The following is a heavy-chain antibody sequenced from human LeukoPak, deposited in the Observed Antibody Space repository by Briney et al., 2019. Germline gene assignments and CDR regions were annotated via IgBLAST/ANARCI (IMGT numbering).Heavy chain of an antibody. CDR1: GFTFSSYW. CDR2: IKQDGSEK. J-gene: IGHJ4*02. Sequence: GGSLRLSCAASGFTFSSYWMSWVRQAPGKGLEWMANIKQDGSEKYYVDSVKGRFTISRDNAKNSLYLQMNSLRAEDTAVYYCTRSKKSIVVVPAANDYWGQGTLVTVSS. V-gene: IGHV3-7*03. D-gene: IGHD2-2*01. CDR3: TRSKKSIVVVPAANDY.